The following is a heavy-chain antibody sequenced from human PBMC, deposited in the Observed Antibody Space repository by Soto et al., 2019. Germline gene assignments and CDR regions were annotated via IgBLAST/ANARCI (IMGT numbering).Heavy chain of an antibody. D-gene: IGHD3-22*01. Sequence: PGGSLRLSCAASGFTFSDYYMSWIRQAPGKGLEWVSYISSSDSIYYADSVKGRFTISRDNAKNSVYLQMNSLRAEDTAVYYCARDLGYYDSSGDFDYWGQGTLVTVSS. CDR2: ISSSDSI. CDR3: ARDLGYYDSSGDFDY. V-gene: IGHV3-11*01. CDR1: GFTFSDYY. J-gene: IGHJ4*02.